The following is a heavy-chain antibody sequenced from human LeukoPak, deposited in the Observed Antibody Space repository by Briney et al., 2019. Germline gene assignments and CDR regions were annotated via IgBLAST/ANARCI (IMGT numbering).Heavy chain of an antibody. CDR3: AKDPRSHYDFWSGYFDY. CDR1: GFTFSSYG. Sequence: GGSLRLFCAASGFTFSSYGMHWVRQAPGKGLEWVAFIRYDGSNKYYADSVKGRFTISRDNSKNTLYLQMNSLRAEDTAVYYCAKDPRSHYDFWSGYFDYWGQGTLVTVSS. CDR2: IRYDGSNK. J-gene: IGHJ4*02. V-gene: IGHV3-30*02. D-gene: IGHD3-3*01.